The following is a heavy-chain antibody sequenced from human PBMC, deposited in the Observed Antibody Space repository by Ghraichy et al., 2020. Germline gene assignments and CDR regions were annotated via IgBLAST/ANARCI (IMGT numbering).Heavy chain of an antibody. CDR2: ISSSGTVK. CDR1: GFTFNSFG. J-gene: IGHJ4*02. V-gene: IGHV3-48*02. Sequence: GKSLNISCAASGFTFNSFGMNWVRQAPGKGLEWVSFISSSGTVKIYADSVKGRFTISRDNAKNSLYLQMNSLRDEDTAVYYCARGYCSSTTCYDPRYDYWGQGTLVTVSS. D-gene: IGHD2-2*01. CDR3: ARGYCSSTTCYDPRYDY.